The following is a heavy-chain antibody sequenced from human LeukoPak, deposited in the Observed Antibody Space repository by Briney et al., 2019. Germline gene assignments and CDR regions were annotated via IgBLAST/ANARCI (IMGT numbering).Heavy chain of an antibody. CDR3: ARRKANSDGEFDY. D-gene: IGHD3-10*01. CDR2: ISSSGSSI. Sequence: GGSLRLSCAASGFTFSSYNMNWVRQAPGKGLDWVSFISSSGSSITYADSVKGRFTISRDNVKNSLYLQMNSLRAEDTAVYYCARRKANSDGEFDYWGQGTLVTVSS. V-gene: IGHV3-48*01. J-gene: IGHJ4*02. CDR1: GFTFSSYN.